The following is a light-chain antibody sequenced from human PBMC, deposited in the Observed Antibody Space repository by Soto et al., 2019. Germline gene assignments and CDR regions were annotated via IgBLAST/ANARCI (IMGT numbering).Light chain of an antibody. CDR1: GHNIGSYP. V-gene: IGLV1-44*01. J-gene: IGLJ2*01. CDR3: ATWDDSWNILV. CDR2: GDY. Sequence: QSVLSQPPSTSATPGQRATISCSGGGHNIGSYPVNWYQQLPGTAPKLLIYGDYQRPSGVPDRFSGSRSGTSASLAISGLQSGDEADYYCATWDDSWNILVFGRGTQLTVL.